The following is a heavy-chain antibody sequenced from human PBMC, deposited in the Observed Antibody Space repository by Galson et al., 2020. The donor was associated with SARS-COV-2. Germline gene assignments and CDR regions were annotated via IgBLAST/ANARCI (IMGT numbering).Heavy chain of an antibody. Sequence: ASETLSLTCTVSGYSISSGYYWAWIRQPPGKGLEWIGTIYYSGSTYYNPSLKSRVTISVDTSKNQFSLSLSSLTAADTAVYFCARVFRFSGSYYFDYWGQGPWSPSPQ. CDR3: ARVFRFSGSYYFDY. V-gene: IGHV4-38-2*02. D-gene: IGHD1-26*01. CDR1: GYSISSGYY. J-gene: IGHJ4*02. CDR2: IYYSGST.